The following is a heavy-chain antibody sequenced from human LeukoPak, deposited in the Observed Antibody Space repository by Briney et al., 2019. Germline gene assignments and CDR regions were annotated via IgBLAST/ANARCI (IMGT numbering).Heavy chain of an antibody. CDR1: GGSISSSNW. V-gene: IGHV4-4*02. CDR3: ARRAPYSYEWSTLDY. CDR2: IYHSGST. Sequence: PSGTLSLTCAVSGGSISSSNWWSWVRQPPGKGLEWIGEIYHSGSTNYNPSLKSRVTISVDTSKNQFSLKLCSVTAADTAVYYCARRAPYSYEWSTLDYWGQGTLVTVSS. J-gene: IGHJ4*02. D-gene: IGHD5-18*01.